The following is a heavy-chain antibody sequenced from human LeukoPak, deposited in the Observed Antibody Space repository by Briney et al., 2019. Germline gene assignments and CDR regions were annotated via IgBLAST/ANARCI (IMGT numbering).Heavy chain of an antibody. J-gene: IGHJ3*02. CDR2: ISWNSGSI. CDR1: GFTFDDYA. Sequence: SLRLSCAASGFTFDDYAMHWVRQAPGKGLEWVSGISWNSGSIGYADSVKGRFTISRDNAKNSPYLQMNSLRAEDTALYYCAKDIWIVGATRVAFDIWGQGTMVTVSS. V-gene: IGHV3-9*01. CDR3: AKDIWIVGATRVAFDI. D-gene: IGHD1-26*01.